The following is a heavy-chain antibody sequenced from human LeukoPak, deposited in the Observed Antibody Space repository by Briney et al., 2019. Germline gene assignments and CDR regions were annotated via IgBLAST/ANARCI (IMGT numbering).Heavy chain of an antibody. CDR3: ARVSPNTVTTLQYFDY. CDR2: ISYDGSNK. Sequence: GGSLRLSCAASGFTFSSYDMHWVRQAPGKGLEWVAVISYDGSNKYYADSVKGRFTISRDNSKNTLYLQMNSLIAEDTAVYYCARVSPNTVTTLQYFDYWGQGTLVTVSS. J-gene: IGHJ4*02. CDR1: GFTFSSYD. D-gene: IGHD4-17*01. V-gene: IGHV3-30*03.